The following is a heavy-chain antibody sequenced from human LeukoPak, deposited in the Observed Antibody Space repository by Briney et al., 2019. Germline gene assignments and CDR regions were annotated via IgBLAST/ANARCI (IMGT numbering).Heavy chain of an antibody. J-gene: IGHJ4*02. CDR3: ARGRPHGNDY. V-gene: IGHV3-74*01. D-gene: IGHD4-23*01. CDR2: IASDGSST. Sequence: HTGGSLRLSCAASGFTFSSYWMNWVRQAPGKGLVWVSRIASDGSSTTYADSVKGRFSISRDNAKSTLYLQMNSLRVEDTAVYYCARGRPHGNDYWGQGTLVTVSS. CDR1: GFTFSSYW.